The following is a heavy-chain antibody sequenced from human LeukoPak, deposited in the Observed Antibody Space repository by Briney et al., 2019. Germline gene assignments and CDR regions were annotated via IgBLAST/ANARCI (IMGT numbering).Heavy chain of an antibody. CDR2: MSPNSGNT. V-gene: IGHV1-8*01. Sequence: ASVKVSCKASGYTLTVHDIHWVRQARGQGLEGMGWMSPNSGNTGYALKFQGRVTMTRNTSISTAYMELSSLRSEDTAVYYCARVHSDMLTGTFPFDYWGQGTLVTVSS. D-gene: IGHD3-9*01. CDR3: ARVHSDMLTGTFPFDY. CDR1: GYTLTVHD. J-gene: IGHJ4*02.